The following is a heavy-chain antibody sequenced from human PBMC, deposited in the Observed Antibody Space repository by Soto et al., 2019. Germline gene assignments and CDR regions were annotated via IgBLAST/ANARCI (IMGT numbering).Heavy chain of an antibody. CDR1: GGTFSSYA. Sequence: SVKVSCKASGGTFSSYAISWVRQAPGQGLEWMGGIIPIFGTANYAQKFQGRVTITADESTSTAYMELSSLRSEDTAVYYCARGYYDILTLTGSYKESYYHGMDVWGQGTTVTVSS. CDR3: ARGYYDILTLTGSYKESYYHGMDV. J-gene: IGHJ6*02. CDR2: IIPIFGTA. V-gene: IGHV1-69*13. D-gene: IGHD3-9*01.